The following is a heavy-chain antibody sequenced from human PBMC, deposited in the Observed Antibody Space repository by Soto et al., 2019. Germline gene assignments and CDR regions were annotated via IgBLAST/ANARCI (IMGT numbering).Heavy chain of an antibody. CDR3: GRGRSGQIVVFY. D-gene: IGHD1-26*01. CDR1: GYTFTGHY. CDR2: IGPESGAT. J-gene: IGHJ4*02. Sequence: ASVKVSCKASGYTFTGHYIHWVRQAPEQGPEWMGEIGPESGATRYAQKFQGRVTMTRDASITTVYLELKNLSPDDTAVYYCGRGRSGQIVVFYWGQGTPVTVSS. V-gene: IGHV1-2*02.